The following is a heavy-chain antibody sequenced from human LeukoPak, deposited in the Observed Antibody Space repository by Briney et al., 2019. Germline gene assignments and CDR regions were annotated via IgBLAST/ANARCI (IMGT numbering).Heavy chain of an antibody. CDR3: ARVLRGGSWYFDL. CDR1: GYSFTSYW. J-gene: IGHJ2*01. CDR2: IEPSDSYI. D-gene: IGHD3-10*01. Sequence: GESLKISCKGSGYSFTSYWISWVRQMPGKGLDWMGRIEPSDSYIRYSESFQGHVTISADKSINTAYLQWNSLKASDTAMYYCARVLRGGSWYFDLWGRGTLVTVSS. V-gene: IGHV5-10-1*01.